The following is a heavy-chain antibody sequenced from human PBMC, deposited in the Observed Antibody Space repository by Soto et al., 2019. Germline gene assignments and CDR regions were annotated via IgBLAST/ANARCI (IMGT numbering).Heavy chain of an antibody. CDR1: GFTFASYG. Sequence: QVQLVESGGGVVQPGRSLRLSCAASGFTFASYGMHWVRQAPGKGLEWVATIWLDGDNKKFAESVKGRFTISRDNPKNTLYLQMNSLRVDDTAVYFCAREFAEWTFDYWGQGTLVSVSS. CDR2: IWLDGDNK. D-gene: IGHD2-21*01. J-gene: IGHJ4*02. V-gene: IGHV3-33*01. CDR3: AREFAEWTFDY.